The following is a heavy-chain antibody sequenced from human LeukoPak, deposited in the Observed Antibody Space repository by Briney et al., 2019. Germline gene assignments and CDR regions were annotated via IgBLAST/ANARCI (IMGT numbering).Heavy chain of an antibody. D-gene: IGHD6-6*01. Sequence: GASVKVSCKASGYTFTGYYMHWVRQAPGQGLEWMGGIIPIFGTANYAQKFQGRVTITADKSTSTAYMELSSLRSEDTAVYYCARSSIAAHKAYYYYYYYMDVWGKGTTVTVSS. CDR2: IIPIFGTA. J-gene: IGHJ6*03. V-gene: IGHV1-69*06. CDR1: GYTFTGYY. CDR3: ARSSIAAHKAYYYYYYYMDV.